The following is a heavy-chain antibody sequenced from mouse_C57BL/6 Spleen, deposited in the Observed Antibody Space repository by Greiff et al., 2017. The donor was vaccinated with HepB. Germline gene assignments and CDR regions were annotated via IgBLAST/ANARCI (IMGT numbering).Heavy chain of an antibody. D-gene: IGHD2-4*01. Sequence: VQLQQSGPGLVKPSQSLSLTCSVTGYSITSGYYWNWIRQFPGNKLEWMGYISYDGSNNYNPSLKNRICITRDTSKNQFFLKLNSVTTEDTATYYCARDDYDGGYYAMDYWGQGTSVTVSS. J-gene: IGHJ4*01. CDR1: GYSITSGYY. CDR3: ARDDYDGGYYAMDY. CDR2: ISYDGSN. V-gene: IGHV3-6*01.